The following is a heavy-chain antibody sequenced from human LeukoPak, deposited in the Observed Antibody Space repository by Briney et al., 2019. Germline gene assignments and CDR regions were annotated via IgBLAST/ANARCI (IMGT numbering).Heavy chain of an antibody. V-gene: IGHV3-23*01. Sequence: GGSLRLSCATSGFTFSSYAMIWVRQAPGKGLEWVSTIRGSDGTTYYADSVKGLFTISRDNSKNMLYLQMSSLRAEDTAVYYCAKPGPSSDWCMTLDFWGQGTLVTVSS. CDR3: AKPGPSSDWCMTLDF. D-gene: IGHD2-8*01. J-gene: IGHJ4*02. CDR1: GFTFSSYA. CDR2: IRGSDGTT.